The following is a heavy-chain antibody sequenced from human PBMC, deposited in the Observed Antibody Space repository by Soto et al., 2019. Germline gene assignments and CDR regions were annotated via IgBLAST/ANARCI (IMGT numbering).Heavy chain of an antibody. D-gene: IGHD3-16*02. Sequence: EVQLLESGGGLVQPGGSLRLSCAASGFTFSSYAMSWVRQAPGKGLEWVSAISGSGGSTYYADSVKGRFTISRDNSRNTLYLQMGRLRAEDTAVYYCAKDSFHGVIPYYFDYWGQGTLVTVSS. V-gene: IGHV3-23*01. CDR3: AKDSFHGVIPYYFDY. CDR1: GFTFSSYA. J-gene: IGHJ4*02. CDR2: ISGSGGST.